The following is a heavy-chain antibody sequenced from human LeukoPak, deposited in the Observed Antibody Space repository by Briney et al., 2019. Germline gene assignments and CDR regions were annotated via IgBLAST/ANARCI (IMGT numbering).Heavy chain of an antibody. Sequence: PSETLSLTCTVSGGSISSGDYYWHWLRQSPGKGLEWIAYIYYSGTASYNPSLKSRVSISIDTSKNQFSLRLNSVTASDTAVYYCARGQQVLPIVMGWFGPWGQGTLVTVSS. J-gene: IGHJ5*02. CDR3: ARGQQVLPIVMGWFGP. D-gene: IGHD2/OR15-2a*01. V-gene: IGHV4-30-4*08. CDR1: GGSISSGDYY. CDR2: IYYSGTA.